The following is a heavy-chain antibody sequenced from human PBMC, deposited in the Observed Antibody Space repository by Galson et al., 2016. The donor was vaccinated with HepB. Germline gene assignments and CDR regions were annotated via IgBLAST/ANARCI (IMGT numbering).Heavy chain of an antibody. Sequence: SVKVSCKASGGTFSSYAISWVRQAPEQGLEWMGGIIPIFGTANYAQKFQGRVTITADESTSTAYMELSSLRSEDTAVYYCARDSGNSNSRYCYYYGMDVWGQGTTVTVSS. V-gene: IGHV1-69*13. D-gene: IGHD4-11*01. J-gene: IGHJ6*02. CDR3: ARDSGNSNSRYCYYYGMDV. CDR1: GGTFSSYA. CDR2: IIPIFGTA.